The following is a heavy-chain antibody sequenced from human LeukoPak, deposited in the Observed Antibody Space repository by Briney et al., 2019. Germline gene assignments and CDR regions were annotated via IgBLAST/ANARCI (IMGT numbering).Heavy chain of an antibody. J-gene: IGHJ3*01. CDR2: TFYTGRT. CDR3: ARRRHNFDFYNV. V-gene: IGHV4-39*01. Sequence: SETLSLTCTVSGDSIISNIYWWDWVRLPPGKGLEWIGATFYTGRTFYNPSLKSRVTISVDTSKNQFSLDLNSATAADTADYYCARRRHNFDFYNVWGQGTRVLVTS. CDR1: GDSIISNIYW. D-gene: IGHD3/OR15-3a*01.